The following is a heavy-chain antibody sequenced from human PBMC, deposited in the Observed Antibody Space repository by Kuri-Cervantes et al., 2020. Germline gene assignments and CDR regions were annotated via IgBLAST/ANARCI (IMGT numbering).Heavy chain of an antibody. Sequence: GGSLRLSCAASGFTFSNYAMSWVRQAPGKGLEWVSAISGSGGSTYYADSVKGRFTISRDNSKNTLYLQMNSLQTEDTGVYYCTTGGPSTVPGTPFDIWGQGTMVTVSS. J-gene: IGHJ3*02. CDR3: TTGGPSTVPGTPFDI. CDR2: ISGSGGST. D-gene: IGHD6-19*01. V-gene: IGHV3-23*01. CDR1: GFTFSNYA.